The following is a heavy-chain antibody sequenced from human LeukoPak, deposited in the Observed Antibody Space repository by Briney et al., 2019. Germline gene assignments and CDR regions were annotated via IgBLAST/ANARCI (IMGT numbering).Heavy chain of an antibody. CDR2: INYSGRT. D-gene: IGHD3-22*01. Sequence: SETLSLTCAVYGGSFSGYFWSWIRQPPGQGREWIGEINYSGRTNYNPSLKSRVTISVDTSKKQFSLKLNSVTAADTAVYYCARVGRDTSGFSVWGQGALVTVSS. CDR1: GGSFSGYF. CDR3: ARVGRDTSGFSV. V-gene: IGHV4-34*01. J-gene: IGHJ4*02.